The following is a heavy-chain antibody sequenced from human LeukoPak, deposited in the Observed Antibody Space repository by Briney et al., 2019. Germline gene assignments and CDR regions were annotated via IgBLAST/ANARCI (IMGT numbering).Heavy chain of an antibody. CDR2: ISGSGRST. V-gene: IGHV3-23*01. Sequence: GGSLSLSCAASGFTLSSYAMSWVRQAPGKGLEWVAGISGSGRSTYYADSVKGRFTISRDNSKNTLYLQMNSLRAEDTAVYFCAKDAHYDFWSGYYVDYWGQGTLVTVSS. J-gene: IGHJ4*02. CDR3: AKDAHYDFWSGYYVDY. CDR1: GFTLSSYA. D-gene: IGHD3-3*01.